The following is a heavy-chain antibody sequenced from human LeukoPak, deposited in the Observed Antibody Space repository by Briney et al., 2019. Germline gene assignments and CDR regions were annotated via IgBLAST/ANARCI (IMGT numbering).Heavy chain of an antibody. CDR2: MNPNSGNT. CDR1: GYTFTSYD. Sequence: ASVKVSCKASGYTFTSYDINWVRQATGQGLEWMGWMNPNSGNTGYAQKFQGRVTMTRNTSISTAYMELSSLRSEDTAVYYCAREGAYSSGWYGYYYYGMDVWGQGTTVTVSS. CDR3: AREGAYSSGWYGYYYYGMDV. V-gene: IGHV1-8*01. D-gene: IGHD6-19*01. J-gene: IGHJ6*02.